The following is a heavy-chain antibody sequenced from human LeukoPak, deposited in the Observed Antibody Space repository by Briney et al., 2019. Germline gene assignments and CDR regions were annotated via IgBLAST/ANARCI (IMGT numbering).Heavy chain of an antibody. Sequence: PGGSLRLSCAASGFIFSFYCMHWVRQAPGKGPMWVSRICPDGTGISYADSVKARFTTSRDNAKNTVYLQMNSLGEEDTAVYYCVRDFRSADYWGQGTLVTVSS. CDR3: VRDFRSADY. CDR1: GFIFSFYC. J-gene: IGHJ4*02. CDR2: ICPDGTGI. V-gene: IGHV3-74*01.